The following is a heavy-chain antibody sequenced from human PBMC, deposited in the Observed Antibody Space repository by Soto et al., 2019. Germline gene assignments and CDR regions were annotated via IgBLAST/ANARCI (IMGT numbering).Heavy chain of an antibody. CDR3: AKDGYCTNGVRYAFAY. V-gene: IGHV3-23*01. D-gene: IGHD2-8*01. Sequence: GGSLRLSCAASGFTFSSYAMSWVRQAPGKGLEWVSAISGSGGSTYYADSVKGRFTISRDNSKNTLYLQMNSLRAEDTAVYYCAKDGYCTNGVRYAFAYWGQGTLVTVSS. CDR2: ISGSGGST. J-gene: IGHJ4*02. CDR1: GFTFSSYA.